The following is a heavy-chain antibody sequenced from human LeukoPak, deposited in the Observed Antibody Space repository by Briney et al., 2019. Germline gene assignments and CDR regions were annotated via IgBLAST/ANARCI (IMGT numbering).Heavy chain of an antibody. J-gene: IGHJ4*02. CDR3: ANGENYYDSSGAPDYFDY. D-gene: IGHD3-22*01. CDR2: ISGSGGST. Sequence: GGSLRLSCAASGFTFSSYAMHWVRQAPGKGLEWVSAISGSGGSTYYADSVKGRFTISRDNSKNTLYLQMNSLRAEDTAVYYCANGENYYDSSGAPDYFDYWGQGTLVTVSS. V-gene: IGHV3-23*01. CDR1: GFTFSSYA.